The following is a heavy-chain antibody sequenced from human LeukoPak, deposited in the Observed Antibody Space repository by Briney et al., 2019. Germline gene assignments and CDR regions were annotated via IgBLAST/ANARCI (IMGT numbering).Heavy chain of an antibody. J-gene: IGHJ6*03. CDR3: ARGAPPYYYYMDV. Sequence: PSETLSLTCTVSGGSISSYYWSRIRQPPGKGLEWIGYIYYSGSTNYNPSLKSRVTISVDTSKNQFSLKLSSVTAAHTAVYYCARGAPPYYYYMDVWGKGTTVTVSS. CDR1: GGSISSYY. CDR2: IYYSGST. V-gene: IGHV4-59*01.